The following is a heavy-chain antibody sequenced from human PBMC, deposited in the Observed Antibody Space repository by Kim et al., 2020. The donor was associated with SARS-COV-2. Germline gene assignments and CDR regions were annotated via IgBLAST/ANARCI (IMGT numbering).Heavy chain of an antibody. CDR1: GFTFRNYA. D-gene: IGHD6-13*01. CDR3: AXDLAXXLAXXYFXXXDV. J-gene: IGHJ6*01. CDR2: XXYDGXNK. V-gene: IGHV3-30*01. Sequence: GGSLRLSCAASGFTFRNYALHWVRQAPGKGLXXVAVXXYDGXNKYYADSVKGRXXXSRXXXKDXXXLXXXSLXIXDTAXYYXAXDLAXXLAXXYFXXXDVXXXGTXXXVS.